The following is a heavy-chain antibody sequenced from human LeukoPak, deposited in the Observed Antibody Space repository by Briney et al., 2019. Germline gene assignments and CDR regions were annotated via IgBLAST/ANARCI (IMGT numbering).Heavy chain of an antibody. CDR3: ARALYYYDSSGYYYDY. CDR1: GGSFSGYY. D-gene: IGHD3-22*01. V-gene: IGHV4-34*01. CDR2: INHSGST. Sequence: SETLSPTCAVYGGSFSGYYWSWIRQPPGKGLEWIGEINHSGSTNYNPSLKSRVTISVDTSKNQFSLKLSSVTAADTAVYYCARALYYYDSSGYYYDYWGQGTLVTVSS. J-gene: IGHJ4*02.